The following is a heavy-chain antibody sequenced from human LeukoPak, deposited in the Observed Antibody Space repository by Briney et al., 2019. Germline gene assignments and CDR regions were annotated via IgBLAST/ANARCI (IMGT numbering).Heavy chain of an antibody. J-gene: IGHJ5*02. Sequence: SVKVSCKASGGTFSRYAISWVRQAPGQGLEWMGRIIPIFGTANYAQKFQGRVTITADESTSTAYMELSSLRSEDTAVYYCAREAIGYSSSWYWFDPWGQGTLVTVSS. CDR3: AREAIGYSSSWYWFDP. D-gene: IGHD6-13*01. CDR1: GGTFSRYA. CDR2: IIPIFGTA. V-gene: IGHV1-69*13.